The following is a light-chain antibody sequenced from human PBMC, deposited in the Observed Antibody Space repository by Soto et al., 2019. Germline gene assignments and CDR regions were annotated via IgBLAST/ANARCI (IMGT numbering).Light chain of an antibody. Sequence: QMTQSPSSLSASVGDRITITCRASQSISSWLAWYQQKPGKAPKLLIYDASSLKSGVPSRFSGSGSGTEFTLTISSLQPDDFATYYCQQYNSYLYTFGQGTKVDIK. J-gene: IGKJ2*01. CDR1: QSISSW. CDR2: DAS. CDR3: QQYNSYLYT. V-gene: IGKV1-5*01.